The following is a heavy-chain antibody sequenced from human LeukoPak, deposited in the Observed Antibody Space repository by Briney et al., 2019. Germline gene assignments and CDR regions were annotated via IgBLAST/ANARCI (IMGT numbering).Heavy chain of an antibody. D-gene: IGHD6-13*01. Sequence: HSGGSLRLSCAASGFTFSSYAMSWVRQAPGKGLEWVSAISGSGGSTYYADSVKGRFTISRDNSKNTLYLQMNSLRAEDTAVYYCAKDAGIAAAGTQGGFDYWGQGTLVTVSS. V-gene: IGHV3-23*01. CDR3: AKDAGIAAAGTQGGFDY. CDR2: ISGSGGST. CDR1: GFTFSSYA. J-gene: IGHJ4*02.